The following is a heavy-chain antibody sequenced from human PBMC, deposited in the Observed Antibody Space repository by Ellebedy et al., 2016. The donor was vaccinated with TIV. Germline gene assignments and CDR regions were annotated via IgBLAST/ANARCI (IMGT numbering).Heavy chain of an antibody. V-gene: IGHV3-33*01. CDR1: GFTFSNYG. D-gene: IGHD3-10*01. CDR2: IWYDGSDK. Sequence: PGGSLRLSCAASGFTFSNYGMHWVRQAPGKGLEWVAVIWYDGSDKYYADSVKGRFTISRDNSKNTFHLQMSTLRADDTAIYYCARDLFGESIWGQGTLVTVSS. J-gene: IGHJ4*02. CDR3: ARDLFGESI.